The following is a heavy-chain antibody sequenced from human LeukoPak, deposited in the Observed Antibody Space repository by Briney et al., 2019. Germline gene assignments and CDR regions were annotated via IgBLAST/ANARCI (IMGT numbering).Heavy chain of an antibody. J-gene: IGHJ4*02. CDR3: ARVRSTKFSFDY. Sequence: GGSLRLSCAASGFTFSSHAMSWVRQAPGKGLEWVAFILYDGSKKYYADSVKGRFTVSRDNAKNSLYLQMNSLRAEDTAVYYCARVRSTKFSFDYWGQGTLVTVSS. CDR2: ILYDGSKK. D-gene: IGHD2-2*01. CDR1: GFTFSSHA. V-gene: IGHV3-33*05.